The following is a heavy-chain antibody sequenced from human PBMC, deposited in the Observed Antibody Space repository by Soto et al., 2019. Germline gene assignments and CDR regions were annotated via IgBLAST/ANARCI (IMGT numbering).Heavy chain of an antibody. D-gene: IGHD7-27*01. CDR2: ILPIFGTT. J-gene: IGHJ6*02. CDR1: GGTFNTYN. V-gene: IGHV1-69*01. CDR3: ARDETGDSYYYYYGMDV. Sequence: QVQLVQSGAEVKKPGSSVKVSCKASGGTFNTYNINWVRQAPGQGLEWMGGILPIFGTTNYAQRFQGRVTITADDSTSTAYMELSSLRSEDTAVYYCARDETGDSYYYYYGMDVWGHGTKVTVTS.